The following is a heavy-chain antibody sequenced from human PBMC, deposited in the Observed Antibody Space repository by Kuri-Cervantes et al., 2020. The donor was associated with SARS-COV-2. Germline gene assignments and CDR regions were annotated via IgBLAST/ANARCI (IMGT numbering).Heavy chain of an antibody. CDR1: GFTFDSYA. V-gene: IGHV3-23*01. CDR2: ISGSGLTT. D-gene: IGHD2-2*01. Sequence: LSLTCAASGFTFDSYAMSWVRQAPGKGLEWVSTISGSGLTTYYADSDKGRFFISRDSSTNTLFLQMNNLRPEDTAVYYCARDGNDCSGSTCYYYYYYYGMDVWGQGTTVTVSS. J-gene: IGHJ6*02. CDR3: ARDGNDCSGSTCYYYYYYYGMDV.